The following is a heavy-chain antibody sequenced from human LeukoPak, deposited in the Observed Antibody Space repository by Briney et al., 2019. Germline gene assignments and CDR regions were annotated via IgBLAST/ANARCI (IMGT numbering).Heavy chain of an antibody. CDR2: TNHRGST. Sequence: SDTLSLTCAVYGGSFSDYYWSWIRQSPGMGLEWIGETNHRGSTNYNPSLKSRVTISVDTSKNHFSLKLRYVTAADTAIYYCATSGTYYALDDYWGQGTLVTVSS. J-gene: IGHJ4*02. D-gene: IGHD1-26*01. CDR1: GGSFSDYY. V-gene: IGHV4-34*01. CDR3: ATSGTYYALDDY.